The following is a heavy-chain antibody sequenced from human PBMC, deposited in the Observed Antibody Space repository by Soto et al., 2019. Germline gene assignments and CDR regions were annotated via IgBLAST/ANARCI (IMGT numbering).Heavy chain of an antibody. J-gene: IGHJ6*03. D-gene: IGHD2-2*01. CDR1: GFTFSSYS. Sequence: GGSLRLSCAASGFTFSSYSMNWVRQAPGKGLEWVSYISSSSSTIYYADSVKGRFTISRDNAKNSLYLQMNSLRAEDTAVYYCARRQKYQLLNYYYYYYMDVWGKGTTVTVSS. V-gene: IGHV3-48*01. CDR3: ARRQKYQLLNYYYYYYMDV. CDR2: ISSSSSTI.